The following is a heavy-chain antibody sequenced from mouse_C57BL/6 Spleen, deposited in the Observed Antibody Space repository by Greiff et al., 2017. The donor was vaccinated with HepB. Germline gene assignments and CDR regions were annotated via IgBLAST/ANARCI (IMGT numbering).Heavy chain of an antibody. J-gene: IGHJ2*01. Sequence: QVQLKQPGAELVKPGASVKLSCKASGYTFTSYWMPWVKQRPGQGLEWIGMIHPNSGSTNYNEKFKSKATLTVDKSSSTAYMQLSSLTSEDSAVYYCARNGPYYFDYWGQGTTLTVSS. CDR3: ARNGPYYFDY. V-gene: IGHV1-64*01. CDR2: IHPNSGST. CDR1: GYTFTSYW.